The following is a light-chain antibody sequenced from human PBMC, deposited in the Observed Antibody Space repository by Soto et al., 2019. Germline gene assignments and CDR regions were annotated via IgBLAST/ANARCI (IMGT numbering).Light chain of an antibody. Sequence: QSVLTQPASVSGSPGQSITISCTGTSSDFGTYNSVSWYQQHPGKAPKVMIYDVSNRPSGVSNRFSGSKSGNTASLTISGLQAEDEADYYCSSYTISGNYVFGTGXKVTVL. CDR3: SSYTISGNYV. CDR1: SSDFGTYNS. J-gene: IGLJ1*01. V-gene: IGLV2-14*01. CDR2: DVS.